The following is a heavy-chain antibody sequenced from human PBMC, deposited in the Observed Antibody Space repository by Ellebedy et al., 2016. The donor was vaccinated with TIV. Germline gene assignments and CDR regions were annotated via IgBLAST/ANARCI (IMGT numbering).Heavy chain of an antibody. Sequence: GESLKISCAASGFTFSYFWMSWVRQAPGKGLEWVANIKQDGSEKDYVDSVKGRFTISRDNAKKSLYLQMNTLRAEDTAMYSCARGGRGYSNVDVWVMDVWGQGTTVTVSS. CDR2: IKQDGSEK. V-gene: IGHV3-7*03. CDR3: ARGGRGYSNVDVWVMDV. D-gene: IGHD5-18*01. J-gene: IGHJ6*02. CDR1: GFTFSYFW.